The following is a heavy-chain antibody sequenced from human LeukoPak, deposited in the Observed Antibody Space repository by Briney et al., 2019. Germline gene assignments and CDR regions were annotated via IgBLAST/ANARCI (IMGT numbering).Heavy chain of an antibody. V-gene: IGHV3-30*02. CDR3: AKELQPSINDFWSGYLH. Sequence: PGGSLRLSCAASGFTFSSYGMHWVRQAPGKGLEWVAFIRYDGSNKYYADSVKGRFTISRDNSKNTLYLQMNSLRAEDTAVYYCAKELQPSINDFWSGYLHWGQGTLVTVSS. CDR2: IRYDGSNK. J-gene: IGHJ4*02. D-gene: IGHD3-3*01. CDR1: GFTFSSYG.